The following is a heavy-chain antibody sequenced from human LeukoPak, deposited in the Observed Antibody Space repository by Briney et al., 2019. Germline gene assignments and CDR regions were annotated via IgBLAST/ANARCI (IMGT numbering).Heavy chain of an antibody. V-gene: IGHV3-21*01. CDR1: GFTFSSYR. Sequence: GGSLRLSYASSGFTFSSYRMNWVRQAPGKGLEWVEFISSSSSYIYYADSVKGRFTISRDNAKNSLYPQMNSLRAEDTAVYYCARGEYGSGSYHIDYWGQGTLVTVSS. CDR2: ISSSSSYI. D-gene: IGHD3-10*01. CDR3: ARGEYGSGSYHIDY. J-gene: IGHJ4*02.